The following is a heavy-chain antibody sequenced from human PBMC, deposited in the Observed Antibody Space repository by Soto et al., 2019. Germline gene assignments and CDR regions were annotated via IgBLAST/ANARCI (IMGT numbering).Heavy chain of an antibody. Sequence: SETLSLTCTVSGGSISSSSYYWGWIRQPPGKGLEWIGSIYYSGSTYYNPSLKSRVTISVDTSKNQFSLKLSSVTAADTAVYYCARLSTYYYGSGRLPPGGMDFDYWGQGTLVTVSS. CDR2: IYYSGST. CDR1: GGSISSSSYY. D-gene: IGHD3-10*01. CDR3: ARLSTYYYGSGRLPPGGMDFDY. V-gene: IGHV4-39*01. J-gene: IGHJ4*02.